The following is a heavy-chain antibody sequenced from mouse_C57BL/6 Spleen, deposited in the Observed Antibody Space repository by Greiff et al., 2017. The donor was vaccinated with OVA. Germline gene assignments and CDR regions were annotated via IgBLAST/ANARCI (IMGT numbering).Heavy chain of an antibody. CDR2: INPYNGGT. CDR1: GYTFTDYY. CDR3: ARTRADD. D-gene: IGHD3-3*01. V-gene: IGHV1-19*01. Sequence: VQLQQSGPVLVKPGASVKMSCKASGYTFTDYYMNWVKQSHGKSLEWIGVINPYNGGTSYNQKFKGKATLTVYKASSTAYMELNSLTSEDSAVYYCARTRADDWGQGTTLTVSS. J-gene: IGHJ2*01.